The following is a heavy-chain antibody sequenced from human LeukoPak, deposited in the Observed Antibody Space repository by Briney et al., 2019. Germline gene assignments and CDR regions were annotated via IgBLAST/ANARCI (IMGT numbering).Heavy chain of an antibody. CDR2: ISSSSSTI. CDR3: ARESFGGIQLWSPFDY. D-gene: IGHD3-10*01. J-gene: IGHJ4*02. V-gene: IGHV3-48*02. Sequence: GGCLRHSCVASGFTSSSYSMSWVRQAPREGLEWVSYISSSSSTIYYADSVKGRFSVSRDNAKNSLYLQLNSLRDEDTAVYYCARESFGGIQLWSPFDYWGQGTLVTVSS. CDR1: GFTSSSYS.